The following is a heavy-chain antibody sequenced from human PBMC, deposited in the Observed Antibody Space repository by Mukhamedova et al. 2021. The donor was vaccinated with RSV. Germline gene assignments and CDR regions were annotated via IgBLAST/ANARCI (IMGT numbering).Heavy chain of an antibody. V-gene: IGHV3-30-3*02. D-gene: IGHD4-23*01. Sequence: EWVAVISNEGSNKYYADSVKGRFTISRDNSKNTLYLQMNSLRADDTAVYYCAKEGTVAAYYFDYCGQGTLVTVSS. CDR2: ISNEGSNK. J-gene: IGHJ4*02. CDR3: AKEGTVAAYYFDY.